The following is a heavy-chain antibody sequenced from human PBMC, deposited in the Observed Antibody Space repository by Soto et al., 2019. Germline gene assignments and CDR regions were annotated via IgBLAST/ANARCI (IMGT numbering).Heavy chain of an antibody. Sequence: QLQLQESGPGLVKPSETLSLTCTVSGGSISSSSYYWGWIRQPPGKGLEWIGSIYYSGSTYYNPSLKSRVTISVDTSKNQFSLKLSSVTAADTAVYYCARLYSGYSSGLGYWGQGTLVTVSS. J-gene: IGHJ4*02. CDR2: IYYSGST. D-gene: IGHD6-19*01. V-gene: IGHV4-39*01. CDR3: ARLYSGYSSGLGY. CDR1: GGSISSSSYY.